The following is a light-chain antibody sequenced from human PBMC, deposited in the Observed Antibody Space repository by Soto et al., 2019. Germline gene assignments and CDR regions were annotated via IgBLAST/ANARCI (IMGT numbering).Light chain of an antibody. J-gene: IGKJ1*01. CDR2: ASS. V-gene: IGKV1-39*01. CDR3: QQSYGMPWT. Sequence: IQMTQSPSSLSASVGDRVTITCRASQTISTYLNWYQQKPGKAPKLLIYASSSLQSGVPSRFSVSGSGTDFTLTITSLQPEDFATYICQQSYGMPWTFGQGTKVEV. CDR1: QTISTY.